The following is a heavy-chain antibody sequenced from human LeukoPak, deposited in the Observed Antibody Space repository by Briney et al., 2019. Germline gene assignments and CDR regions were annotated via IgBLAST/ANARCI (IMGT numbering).Heavy chain of an antibody. CDR2: IYHSGST. V-gene: IGHV4-30-2*01. D-gene: IGHD3-10*01. CDR3: AADYGSGSYRFDC. CDR1: GGSISSGDYS. J-gene: IGHJ4*02. Sequence: SETLSLTCAVSGGSISSGDYSWSWIRQPPGKGLEWIGYIYHSGSTLYNPSLKSRVTISVDGSKNQFSLKLSSVTVADTAVYYCAADYGSGSYRFDCWGQGTLVTVSS.